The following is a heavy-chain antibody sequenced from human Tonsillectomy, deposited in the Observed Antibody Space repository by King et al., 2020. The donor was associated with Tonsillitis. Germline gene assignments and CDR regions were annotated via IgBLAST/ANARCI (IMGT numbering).Heavy chain of an antibody. D-gene: IGHD6-19*01. CDR2: ISSSGRTT. J-gene: IGHJ4*02. CDR3: ARDTVAGLAH. CDR1: GFTFSSDN. V-gene: IGHV3-48*01. Sequence: VQLVESGGGLEQPGGSLRLSCEASGFTFSSDNMNWVRQAPGKGLEWVSYISSSGRTTHYADSVKGRFSISRDNAKNSLYLQMNSLRVEDTGVYYCARDTVAGLAHWGQGTLVTVSS.